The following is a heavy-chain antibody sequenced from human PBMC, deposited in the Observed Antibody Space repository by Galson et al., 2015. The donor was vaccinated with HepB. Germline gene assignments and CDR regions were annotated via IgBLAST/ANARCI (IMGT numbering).Heavy chain of an antibody. CDR1: GFTFSGSA. V-gene: IGHV3-73*01. CDR3: TRLVDGYCSSTSCWGEDAFDI. D-gene: IGHD2-2*01. CDR2: IRSKANSYAT. Sequence: SLRLSCAASGFTFSGSAMHWVRQASGKGLEWVGRIRSKANSYATAYAASVKGRFTISRDDSKNTAYLQMNSLKTEDTAVYYCTRLVDGYCSSTSCWGEDAFDIWGQGTMVTVSS. J-gene: IGHJ3*02.